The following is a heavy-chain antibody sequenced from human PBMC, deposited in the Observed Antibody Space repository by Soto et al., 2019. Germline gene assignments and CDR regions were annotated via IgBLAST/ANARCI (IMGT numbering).Heavy chain of an antibody. CDR1: GFTFTSSA. CDR3: AVLVVNFDH. J-gene: IGHJ4*02. Sequence: SVTVSCKASGFTFTSSAVQWVRQARGQRLEWIGWIGVGSGNRHYAQKFQERVTITRDMSTNTAYMELSSLRSEDTAVYYCAVLVVNFDHWGQGTLVTVSS. D-gene: IGHD2-21*01. V-gene: IGHV1-58*01. CDR2: IGVGSGNR.